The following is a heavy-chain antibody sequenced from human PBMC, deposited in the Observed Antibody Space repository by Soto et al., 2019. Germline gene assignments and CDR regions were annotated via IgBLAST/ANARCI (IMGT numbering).Heavy chain of an antibody. CDR3: VRADSSGYYYFDY. J-gene: IGHJ4*02. V-gene: IGHV5-10-1*01. CDR1: GYSFTSYC. CDR2: IDPSDSYT. Sequence: VESLKISCKGSGYSFTSYCISWVRQIPGKGLEWMGRIDPSDSYTNYSPSFQGHVTISADKSISTAYLQWSSLKASDTAMYYCVRADSSGYYYFDYWGQGTLVTVS. D-gene: IGHD3-22*01.